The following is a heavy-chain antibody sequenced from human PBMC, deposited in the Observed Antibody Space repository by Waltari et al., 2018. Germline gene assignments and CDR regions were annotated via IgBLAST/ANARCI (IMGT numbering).Heavy chain of an antibody. J-gene: IGHJ4*02. V-gene: IGHV3-74*01. D-gene: IGHD3-22*01. Sequence: EVQLVESGGGLVQHGGSLRHSCAASGFTFSRHWMYWVRQTPGKGLVWVSGINSDGSSTSYADSVKGRVTISRDNAKNTLYLQMNSLRAEDTAVYYCVRDSSGTYWGQGTQVTVSS. CDR1: GFTFSRHW. CDR3: VRDSSGTY. CDR2: INSDGSST.